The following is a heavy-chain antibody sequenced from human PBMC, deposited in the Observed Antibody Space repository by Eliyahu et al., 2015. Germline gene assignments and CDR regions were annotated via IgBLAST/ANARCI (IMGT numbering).Heavy chain of an antibody. J-gene: IGHJ6*03. CDR3: ARGNRWNGDYHYYYYMDV. CDR1: GGSLSSGXYY. V-gene: IGHV4-31*03. CDR2: IYYSGST. Sequence: QVQLQESGPGLVKPSQTLSLXCTVSGGSLSSGXYYWRWIRPHPGKHLEWIGYIYYSGSTYYNPSLKSRVTISVDXSKNQFSLKLSSVTAADTAVYYCARGNRWNGDYHYYYYMDVWGKGTTVTVSS. D-gene: IGHD4-17*01.